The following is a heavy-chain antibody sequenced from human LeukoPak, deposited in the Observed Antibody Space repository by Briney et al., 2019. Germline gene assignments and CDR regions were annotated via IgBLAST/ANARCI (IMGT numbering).Heavy chain of an antibody. V-gene: IGHV3-53*01. CDR2: IYKGGNT. D-gene: IGHD2-15*01. Sequence: GGSLRLSCAASGCTVSSTYVSWVRQAPGKGLEWVSVIYKGGNTYYIDSVKGRFTISRDTSKNTLYLQMNSLRAEDTAVYYCASRHCSGGGCYFAGADPFDYWGQGTLVTVSS. CDR3: ASRHCSGGGCYFAGADPFDY. CDR1: GCTVSSTY. J-gene: IGHJ4*02.